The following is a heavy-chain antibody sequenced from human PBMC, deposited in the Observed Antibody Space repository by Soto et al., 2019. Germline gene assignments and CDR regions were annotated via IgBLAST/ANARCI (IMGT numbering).Heavy chain of an antibody. V-gene: IGHV3-23*01. CDR2: TSIGGNT. D-gene: IGHD6-19*01. CDR1: GFPFNTYA. CDR3: AKPQSLDHFDY. J-gene: IGHJ4*02. Sequence: GGSLRLSCEASGFPFNTYAMTWFRQLPGMGLEWVSTTSIGGNTDFAESVRGRFTISRDNSKNTLYLQMNSLRAEDTAVYYCAKPQSLDHFDYWGQGTLVTVAS.